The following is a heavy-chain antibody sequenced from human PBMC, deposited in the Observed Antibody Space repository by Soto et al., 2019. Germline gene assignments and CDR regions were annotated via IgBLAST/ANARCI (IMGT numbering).Heavy chain of an antibody. Sequence: GGSLRLSCAASGFTFSDYYMSWIRQAPGKGLEWVSYISSSGSTIYYADSVKGRFTISRDNAKNSLYLQMNSLRAEDTAVYYCARDLSRDCGGDCYSGAFDIWGQGTMVTVSS. CDR2: ISSSGSTI. D-gene: IGHD2-21*02. CDR1: GFTFSDYY. CDR3: ARDLSRDCGGDCYSGAFDI. J-gene: IGHJ3*02. V-gene: IGHV3-11*01.